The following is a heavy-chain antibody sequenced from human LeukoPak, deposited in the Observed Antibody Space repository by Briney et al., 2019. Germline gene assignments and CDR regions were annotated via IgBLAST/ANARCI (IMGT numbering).Heavy chain of an antibody. Sequence: GGSLRLSCAASGFTFSSYGMHWVRQAPGKGLVWVAVISYDGSNKYYADSVKGRFTISRDNSKNTLYLQMNSLRAEDTAVYYCARPQPEHYYGSGSFLSGFDPWGQGTLVTVSS. J-gene: IGHJ5*02. D-gene: IGHD3-10*01. V-gene: IGHV3-30*03. CDR2: ISYDGSNK. CDR1: GFTFSSYG. CDR3: ARPQPEHYYGSGSFLSGFDP.